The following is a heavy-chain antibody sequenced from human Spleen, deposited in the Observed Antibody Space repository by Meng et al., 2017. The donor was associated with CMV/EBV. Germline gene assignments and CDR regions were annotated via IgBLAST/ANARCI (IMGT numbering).Heavy chain of an antibody. J-gene: IGHJ4*02. CDR1: GFTFDDYS. CDR2: INWNSVRI. D-gene: IGHD3-3*01. CDR3: AKGGPDYDGWHYFDF. Sequence: LSLTCAASGFTFDDYSMHWVRQAPGKGLEWVSGINWNSVRIDYVDSVKGRFTISRDNARKSLYLQINSPRPEDTAFYYCAKGGPDYDGWHYFDFWGQGALVTVS. V-gene: IGHV3-9*01.